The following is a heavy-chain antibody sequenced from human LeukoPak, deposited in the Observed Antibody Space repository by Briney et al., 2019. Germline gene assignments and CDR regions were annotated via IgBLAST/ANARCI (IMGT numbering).Heavy chain of an antibody. CDR2: INHSGST. V-gene: IGHV4-34*01. CDR3: ARGFSPEYRSSLAY. J-gene: IGHJ4*02. CDR1: GGSFSGYY. Sequence: SETLSLTCAVYGGSFSGYYWSWIRQPPGKGLEWIGEINHSGSTNYNPSLKSRVTISVDTSKNQFSLKLSSVTAADTAVYYCARGFSPEYRSSLAYWGQGTLVTVSS. D-gene: IGHD6-6*01.